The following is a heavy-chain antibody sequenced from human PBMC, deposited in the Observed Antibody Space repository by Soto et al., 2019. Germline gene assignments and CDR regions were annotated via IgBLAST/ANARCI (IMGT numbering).Heavy chain of an antibody. CDR3: ANGYCGTNCYYFPN. Sequence: QVQLVDSGEGVVQPGRSLRLSCVASGYMFSRYGMHWVRQAPGKGLEWVAVISNDGSQTTYGESVKGRFTISRDNSKNTVYLQMNSLTTEDTAVYYCANGYCGTNCYYFPNWGQGTLVTVST. J-gene: IGHJ4*02. CDR1: GYMFSRYG. V-gene: IGHV3-30*18. CDR2: ISNDGSQT. D-gene: IGHD2-21*02.